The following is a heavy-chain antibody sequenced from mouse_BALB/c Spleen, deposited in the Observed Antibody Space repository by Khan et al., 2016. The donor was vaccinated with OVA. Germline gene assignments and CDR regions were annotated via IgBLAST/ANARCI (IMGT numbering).Heavy chain of an antibody. V-gene: IGHV1-4*01. Sequence: VQLQQSGAELARPGASVKMSCKASGYTFSSYTIHWIKLRHGQGLEWIGYINRSNGYTNYKQKFKDKATLTAEKSSTTAYMQLRSLTSDDSAVYNSLRAGAYERNDGWCAYWGQGTLVTVSA. CDR2: INRSNGYT. D-gene: IGHD2-14*01. CDR1: GYTFSSYT. J-gene: IGHJ3*01. CDR3: LRAGAYERNDGWCAY.